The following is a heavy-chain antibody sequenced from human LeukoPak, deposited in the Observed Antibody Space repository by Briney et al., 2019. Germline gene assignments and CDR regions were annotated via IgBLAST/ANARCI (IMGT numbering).Heavy chain of an antibody. J-gene: IGHJ6*03. CDR3: ARRDGYNILGEIYYYYYYMDV. Sequence: PGGSLRLSCAASGFTFSSYDMHWVRQAPGKGLEWVAFIWSDGSNKYYADSVKGRFTISRDNSKNTLYLQMNSLRAEDAAVYYCARRDGYNILGEIYYYYYYMDVWGKGTTVTVSS. D-gene: IGHD5-24*01. CDR2: IWSDGSNK. V-gene: IGHV3-30*02. CDR1: GFTFSSYD.